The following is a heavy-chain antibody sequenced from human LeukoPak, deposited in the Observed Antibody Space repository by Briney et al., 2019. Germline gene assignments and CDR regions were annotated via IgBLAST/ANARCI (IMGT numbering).Heavy chain of an antibody. D-gene: IGHD3-22*01. CDR2: IYYSGST. CDR3: ARIWEGPSSGYFYFDY. J-gene: IGHJ4*02. V-gene: IGHV4-31*03. CDR1: GGSISSGGYY. Sequence: SETLSLTCTVSGGSISSGGYYWSWIRQHPGKGLEWIGYIYYSGSTYYNPSLKSRVTISVDTSKNQFSLRLSSVTAADTAVYYCARIWEGPSSGYFYFDYWGQGTLVTVSS.